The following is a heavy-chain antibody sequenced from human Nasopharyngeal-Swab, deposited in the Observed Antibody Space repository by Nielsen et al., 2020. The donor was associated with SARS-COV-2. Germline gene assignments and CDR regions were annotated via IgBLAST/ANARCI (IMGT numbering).Heavy chain of an antibody. CDR2: ISYDGSNK. V-gene: IGHV3-30*03. CDR3: ARGTIFGVVKRGPWDYYGMDV. CDR1: GFSFRSYG. Sequence: GESLKISCAASGFSFRSYGMHWVRQAPGKGLAWVAVISYDGSNKDYADFVKGRFTISRDNSKNTLYLQTSSLRADDTAVYYCARGTIFGVVKRGPWDYYGMDVWGQGTTVTVSS. D-gene: IGHD3-3*01. J-gene: IGHJ6*02.